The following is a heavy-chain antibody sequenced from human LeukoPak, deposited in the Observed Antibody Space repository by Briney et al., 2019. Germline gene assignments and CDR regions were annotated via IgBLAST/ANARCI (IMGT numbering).Heavy chain of an antibody. J-gene: IGHJ3*02. CDR1: CGSITNYY. CDR2: IFSSGNT. Sequence: PPETLSLTCSLSCGSITNYYCSWIRQPPGEGLEWNAWIFSSGNTDYNPSLSSRGTVSLGTSNHQLSLWLTSVAASDPAAYFCASTGEYSGSGPSWAFYIWGEGTMGTASS. D-gene: IGHD3-10*01. CDR3: ASTGEYSGSGPSWAFYI. V-gene: IGHV4-4*09.